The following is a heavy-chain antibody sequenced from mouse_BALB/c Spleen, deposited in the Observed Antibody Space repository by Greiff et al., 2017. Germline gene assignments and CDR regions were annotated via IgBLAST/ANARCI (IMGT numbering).Heavy chain of an antibody. J-gene: IGHJ2*01. Sequence: QVHVKQSGPGLVQPSQSLSITCTVPGFSLTSYGVHWVRQSPGKGLEWLGVIWSGGSTAYNAAFISRLSISKDNSRSQVFFKMNSLQADDTTIYYSARNEADYYDSFDYWCRGSTRTVSS. V-gene: IGHV2-4-1*01. CDR3: ARNEADYYDSFDY. CDR1: GFSLTSYG. D-gene: IGHD1-1*01. CDR2: IWSGGST.